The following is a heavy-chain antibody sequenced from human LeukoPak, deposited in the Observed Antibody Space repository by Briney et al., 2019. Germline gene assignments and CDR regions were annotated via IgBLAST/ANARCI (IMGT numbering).Heavy chain of an antibody. CDR3: AKVETAAAATLRGFDY. D-gene: IGHD2-15*01. V-gene: IGHV3-23*01. CDR1: GFTFSSYA. CDR2: IGGSGGST. Sequence: GSLRLSCAASGFTFSSYAMSWVRQAPGKGLEWVSSIGGSGGSTYYADSVKGRFTISRDNSKNTLYLQMNSLRAEDTAVYYCAKVETAAAATLRGFDYWGQGTLVTVSS. J-gene: IGHJ4*02.